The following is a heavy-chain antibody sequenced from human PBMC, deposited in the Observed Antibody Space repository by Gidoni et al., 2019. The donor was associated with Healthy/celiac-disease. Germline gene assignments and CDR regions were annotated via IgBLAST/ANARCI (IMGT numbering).Heavy chain of an antibody. V-gene: IGHV4-34*01. CDR2: SNHSGST. Sequence: QVQLPQWGAGLLKPSETLSLTCAVYGGSFSGYYWSWIRQPPGKGLEGIGESNHSGSTNYNPALKSRVTISVETSKNHFSLKLSSGTAADTAVYYWARGPNQVRGVITQRFDYWGQGTLVTVSS. D-gene: IGHD3-10*01. CDR1: GGSFSGYY. J-gene: IGHJ4*02. CDR3: ARGPNQVRGVITQRFDY.